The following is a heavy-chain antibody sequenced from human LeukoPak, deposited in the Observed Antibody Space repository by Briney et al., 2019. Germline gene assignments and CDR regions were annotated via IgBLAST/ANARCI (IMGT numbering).Heavy chain of an antibody. D-gene: IGHD3-10*01. CDR2: ISDTGNT. V-gene: IGHV3-23*01. Sequence: PGGSLRLSCAASGFTLSSYAMSWVRQAPGKGLEWVSAISDTGNTYHADSVKGRFTISRDNAKNSLYLQMNSLTAEDTAIYYCAREGRYYGSGSHRDGFDIWGQGTMVTVSS. CDR1: GFTLSSYA. CDR3: AREGRYYGSGSHRDGFDI. J-gene: IGHJ3*02.